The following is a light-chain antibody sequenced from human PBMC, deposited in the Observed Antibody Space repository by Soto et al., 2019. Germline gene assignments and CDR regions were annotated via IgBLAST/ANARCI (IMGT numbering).Light chain of an antibody. J-gene: IGKJ4*01. Sequence: EIVLTQSPGTLSLSPGERATPSCRASESVSDNYLAWYQQRSGQAPRLVIYGASSRASAVPDRFSGSGSGADFTLTISRLEPEDFAVYYCQQYGSSPLTFGGGTKVDSK. CDR1: ESVSDNY. CDR3: QQYGSSPLT. CDR2: GAS. V-gene: IGKV3-20*01.